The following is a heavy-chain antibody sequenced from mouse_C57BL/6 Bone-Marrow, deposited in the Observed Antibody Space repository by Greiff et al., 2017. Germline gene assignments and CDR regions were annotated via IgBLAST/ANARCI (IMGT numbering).Heavy chain of an antibody. CDR2: IYPKSGNT. V-gene: IGHV1-81*01. D-gene: IGHD2-12*01. CDR3: ARERFMVYDCPCAY. CDR1: GYTFTSYG. J-gene: IGHJ3*01. Sequence: VQLQQSGAELARPGASVKLSCKASGYTFTSYGISWVKQRTGQGLEWIGEIYPKSGNTYYNEKFKGKATLTADKSSSTAYMELHSLTSEDSAVYLCARERFMVYDCPCAYWGQGTRVTVSA.